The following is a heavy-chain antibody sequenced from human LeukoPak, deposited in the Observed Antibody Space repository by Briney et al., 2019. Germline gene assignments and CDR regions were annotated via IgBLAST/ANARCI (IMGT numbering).Heavy chain of an antibody. D-gene: IGHD1-26*01. CDR2: ISAYNGNT. J-gene: IGHJ4*02. CDR3: ARQSERWELLIRD. Sequence: GASVKVSCKASGYTFTNYGISWVRQAPGQGLEWMGWISAYNGNTNYGQKLQGRVTMTTDTSTSTAYMELRSLRSDDTAVYYCARQSERWELLIRDWGQGTLVTVSS. V-gene: IGHV1-18*01. CDR1: GYTFTNYG.